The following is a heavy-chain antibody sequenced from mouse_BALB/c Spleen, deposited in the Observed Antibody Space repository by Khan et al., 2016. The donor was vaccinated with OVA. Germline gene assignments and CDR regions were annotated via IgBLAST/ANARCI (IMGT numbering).Heavy chain of an antibody. CDR3: ARENYYGRSCYAIDY. D-gene: IGHD1-1*01. Sequence: DLVKPGASVKLSCKASGYTFTSYWINWIKQRPGQGLEWIGRIAPGSSNAYYNDMFKDKATLTVDTSSSTAYIQLSSLSSEDSAVYFGARENYYGRSCYAIDYWGQGTSVTVSS. CDR1: GYTFTSYW. CDR2: IAPGSSNA. J-gene: IGHJ4*01. V-gene: IGHV1S41*01.